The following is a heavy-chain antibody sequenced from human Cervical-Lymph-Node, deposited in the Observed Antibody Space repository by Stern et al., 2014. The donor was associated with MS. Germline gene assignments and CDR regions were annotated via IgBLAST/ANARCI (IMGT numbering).Heavy chain of an antibody. V-gene: IGHV2-70*03. J-gene: IGHJ5*02. CDR1: GFSLSTSGMR. D-gene: IGHD7-27*01. CDR3: RTSLTISKDTSRNQVVLVMTNMDPTDTATYLCARSYNWSPFDP. CDR2: IDWGKTE. Sequence: QITLKESGPAMVKPTQTLTLTCTFSGFSLSTSGMRVSWIRQPPGRALEWLAAIDWGKTEFYSPSLRSRLNISTDTSRKQEGLVRGNWDNAEFYSPARRTSLTISKDTSRNQVVLVMTNMDPTDTATYLCARSYNWSPFDPWGQGTLVTVSS.